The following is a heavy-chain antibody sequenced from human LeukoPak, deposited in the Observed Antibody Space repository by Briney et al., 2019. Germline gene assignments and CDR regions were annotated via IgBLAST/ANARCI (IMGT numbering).Heavy chain of an antibody. J-gene: IGHJ4*02. CDR3: ASSGLIWFGELLH. D-gene: IGHD3-10*01. CDR1: GFTFSSYA. Sequence: PGRSLRLSCAASGFTFSSYAMHWVRQAPGKGLERVAVISYDGSNKYYADSVKGRFTISRDNSKNTLYLQMNSLRAEDTAVYYCASSGLIWFGELLHWGQGTLVTVSS. V-gene: IGHV3-30*04. CDR2: ISYDGSNK.